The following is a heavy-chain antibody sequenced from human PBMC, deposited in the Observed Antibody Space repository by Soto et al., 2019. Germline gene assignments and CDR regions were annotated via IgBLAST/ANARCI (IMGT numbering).Heavy chain of an antibody. CDR1: GFTFSNYG. Sequence: QVQLVESGGGVVQPGRSLRLSCAASGFTFSNYGMHWVRQAPGKGLEWVAVILNDGSNRYHADSVKDRFTISRDNSKKMLYLQMNSLRAEDTAVYYCARDDEYSGNGMDVWGQGTTVNVS. J-gene: IGHJ6*02. CDR2: ILNDGSNR. D-gene: IGHD3-10*01. CDR3: ARDDEYSGNGMDV. V-gene: IGHV3-33*01.